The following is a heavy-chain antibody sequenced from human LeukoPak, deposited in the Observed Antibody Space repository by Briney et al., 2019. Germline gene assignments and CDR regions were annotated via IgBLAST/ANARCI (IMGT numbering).Heavy chain of an antibody. CDR1: GGSISSYY. D-gene: IGHD5-18*01. CDR3: ARDVDTMYFDY. J-gene: IGHJ4*02. V-gene: IGHV4-59*01. Sequence: SETLSLTCTVSGGSISSYYWSWIRQPPGKGLEWIGYIYYSGSTNYNPSLKSRVTISVDTSKNQFSLKLSSVTAADTAVYYCARDVDTMYFDYWGQGTLVTVSS. CDR2: IYYSGST.